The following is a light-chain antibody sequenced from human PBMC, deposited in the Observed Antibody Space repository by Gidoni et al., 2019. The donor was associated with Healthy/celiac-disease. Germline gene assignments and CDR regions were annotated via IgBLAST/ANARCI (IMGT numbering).Light chain of an antibody. CDR2: AAS. V-gene: IGKV1-39*01. J-gene: IGKJ1*01. Sequence: DIQITQSPLSLSASVGDRVTITCRASQSISSYLNWYQQKPGKAPKLLIYAASSLQSGVPSRFSGSGSGTDFTLTISSLQPEDFATYYCQQSYSTLWTFGQGTKVEIK. CDR3: QQSYSTLWT. CDR1: QSISSY.